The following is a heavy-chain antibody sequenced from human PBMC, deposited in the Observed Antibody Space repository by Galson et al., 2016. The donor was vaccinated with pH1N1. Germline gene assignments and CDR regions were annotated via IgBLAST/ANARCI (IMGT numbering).Heavy chain of an antibody. CDR3: ARAIAQGDSY. CDR1: GFSLSSFW. D-gene: IGHD2-21*01. CDR2: INQDGSVK. V-gene: IGHV3-7*01. Sequence: SLRLSCAASGFSLSSFWMTWVRQAPGKGLEWVANINQDGSVKYYVDSVKGRFTISRDSAKNSLYLQMDSLRAEDTAIYYCARAIAQGDSYWGPGTLVTVSS. J-gene: IGHJ4*02.